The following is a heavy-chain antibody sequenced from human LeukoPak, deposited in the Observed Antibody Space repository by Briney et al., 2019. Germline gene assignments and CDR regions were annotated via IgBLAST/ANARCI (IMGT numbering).Heavy chain of an antibody. J-gene: IGHJ6*04. Sequence: SETLSLTCAVYGGSFSGYYWSWIRQPPGKGPEWIGEINHSGSTNYNPSLKSRVTISVDTSKNQFSLKLSSVTAADTAVYYCARGRRSTTHYYYGMDVWGKGTTVTVSS. CDR1: GGSFSGYY. CDR2: INHSGST. D-gene: IGHD2-2*01. V-gene: IGHV4-34*01. CDR3: ARGRRSTTHYYYGMDV.